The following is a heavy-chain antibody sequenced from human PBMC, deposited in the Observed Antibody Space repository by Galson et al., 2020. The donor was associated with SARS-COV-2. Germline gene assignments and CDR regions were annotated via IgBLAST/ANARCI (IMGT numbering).Heavy chain of an antibody. J-gene: IGHJ5*01. CDR3: AREQQPTNWFDC. CDR2: MSHSGSA. Sequence: SETLSLTCAVSGDSIISSQWWSWVRQPPGKGLEWIGEMSHSGSANYNPTLRSRVSISIDTSKNQFSLTLNSLTAADTAVYYCAREQQPTNWFDCWGQGTLVSESS. CDR1: GDSIISSQW. V-gene: IGHV4-4*02. D-gene: IGHD1-1*01.